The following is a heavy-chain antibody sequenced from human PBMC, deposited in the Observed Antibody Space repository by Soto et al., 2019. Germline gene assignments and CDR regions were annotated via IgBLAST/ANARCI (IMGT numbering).Heavy chain of an antibody. CDR3: ARALRNPTDYDFWSGYHPPYYYYYMDV. J-gene: IGHJ6*03. V-gene: IGHV3-7*01. Sequence: GGSLRLSCAASGFTFSSYWMSWVRQAPGKGLEWVANIKQDGSEKYYVDSVKGLFTISRDNAKNSLYLQMNSLRAEDTAVYYCARALRNPTDYDFWSGYHPPYYYYYMDVWGKGTTVTVSS. D-gene: IGHD3-3*01. CDR1: GFTFSSYW. CDR2: IKQDGSEK.